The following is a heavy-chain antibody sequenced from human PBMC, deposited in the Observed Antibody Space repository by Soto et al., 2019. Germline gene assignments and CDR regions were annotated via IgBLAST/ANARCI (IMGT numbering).Heavy chain of an antibody. J-gene: IGHJ4*02. D-gene: IGHD2-2*01. CDR1: RFTFSSYA. CDR3: ARGPSSLTRFDY. V-gene: IGHV3-30-3*01. Sequence: QVQLVESGGGVVQPGRSLRLSCAASRFTFSSYAMHWVRQAPGKGLEWVAVVSYDGSNKYYADSVKGRFTISRDNSKNTLYLQMNSLRVEDTAVYYCARGPSSLTRFDYWGQGTLVTVSS. CDR2: VSYDGSNK.